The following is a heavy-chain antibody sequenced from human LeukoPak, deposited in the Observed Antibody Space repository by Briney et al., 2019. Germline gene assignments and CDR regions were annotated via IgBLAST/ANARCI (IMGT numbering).Heavy chain of an antibody. CDR1: GYSFTSYW. CDR2: IYPGDSDT. J-gene: IGHJ3*02. Sequence: GESLKISCKGSGYSFTSYWIGWVRQMPGKGLEWMGIIYPGDSDTRYSPSFQGQVTISADKSISTAYLQWSSLKASDTAMYYCASNYYDSSGRWAFDIWGQGTMVTVPS. CDR3: ASNYYDSSGRWAFDI. V-gene: IGHV5-51*01. D-gene: IGHD3-22*01.